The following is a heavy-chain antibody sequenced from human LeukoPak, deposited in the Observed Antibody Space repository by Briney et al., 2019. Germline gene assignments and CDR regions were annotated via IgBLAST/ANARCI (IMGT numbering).Heavy chain of an antibody. CDR1: GFTFSDYG. CDR3: ARDLKSGYVDF. CDR2: IYDDGSKE. Sequence: PGGSLRLSCVPSGFTFSDYGIHWVRQAPGKGLEWVAVIYDDGSKEHFADSVKGRFTISRDQSKNTAVLQMNSLRVEDTAVYYCARDLKSGYVDFWGQGTLVTVSS. V-gene: IGHV3-33*01. J-gene: IGHJ4*02. D-gene: IGHD3-3*01.